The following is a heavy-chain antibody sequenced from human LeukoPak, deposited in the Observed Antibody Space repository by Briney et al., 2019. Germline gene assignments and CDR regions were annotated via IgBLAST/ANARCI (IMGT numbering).Heavy chain of an antibody. Sequence: ASVKVSCKASGYTFTSYDINWVRQATGQGLEWMGWMNPNSGNTGYAQKFQGRVTMTRNTSISTAYMELSSLRSEDTAVYYCARMWVPARNYYYGMDVWGQGTTVTVSS. CDR1: GYTFTSYD. CDR3: ARMWVPARNYYYGMDV. CDR2: MNPNSGNT. J-gene: IGHJ6*02. V-gene: IGHV1-8*01. D-gene: IGHD2-2*01.